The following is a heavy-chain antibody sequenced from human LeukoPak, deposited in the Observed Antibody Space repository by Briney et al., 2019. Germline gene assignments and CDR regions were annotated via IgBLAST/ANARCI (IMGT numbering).Heavy chain of an antibody. CDR3: ARVDTMVRGVLN. Sequence: ASVKVSCKASGYTFTSYYMNWVRQAPGQGLEWMGKINPSDGSTDYAQKFQGRVTMTSDTSTSTVYMELSSLRSEDTAVYYCARVDTMVRGVLNWGQGTLVTVSS. D-gene: IGHD3-10*01. V-gene: IGHV1-46*01. CDR1: GYTFTSYY. J-gene: IGHJ4*02. CDR2: INPSDGST.